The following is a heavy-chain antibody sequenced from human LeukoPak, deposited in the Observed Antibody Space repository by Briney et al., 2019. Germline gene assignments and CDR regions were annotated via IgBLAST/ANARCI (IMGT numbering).Heavy chain of an antibody. CDR2: ISNDGYTQ. Sequence: PGGSLRLSCEASGFTFSTYDMHWVRQAPGRGLEWVAVISNDGYTQYYADSVKGRFTISRDNSKNALFLQMNSLRAEDTAVYYCSKDWGEYYYGSGSYYNSDGYWGQGTLVTVSS. CDR1: GFTFSTYD. V-gene: IGHV3-30*18. D-gene: IGHD3-10*01. CDR3: SKDWGEYYYGSGSYYNSDGY. J-gene: IGHJ4*02.